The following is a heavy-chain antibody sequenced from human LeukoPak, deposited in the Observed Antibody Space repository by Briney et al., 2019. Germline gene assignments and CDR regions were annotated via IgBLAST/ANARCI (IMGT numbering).Heavy chain of an antibody. J-gene: IGHJ4*02. CDR3: ARGTPTDY. Sequence: PSETLSLTCAVYGGSFSGYYWSWIRQPPGNGLEWIGEINHSGSTNYNPSLKSRVTISVDTSKNQFSLKLSSVTAADTAVYYCARGTPTDYWGQGTLVTVSS. CDR2: INHSGST. CDR1: GGSFSGYY. V-gene: IGHV4-34*01.